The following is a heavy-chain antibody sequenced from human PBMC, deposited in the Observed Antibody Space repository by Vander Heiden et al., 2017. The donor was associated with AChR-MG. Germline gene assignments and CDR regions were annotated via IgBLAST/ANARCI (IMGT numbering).Heavy chain of an antibody. CDR1: GFPFNNYA. CDR3: ARAYSDNDWGCGY. D-gene: IGHD5-12*01. V-gene: IGHV3-23*01. CDR2: ISGRGGNT. J-gene: IGHJ4*02. Sequence: VQLLESGGDLVQPGGSLRLPCVASGFPFNNYAMAGVRQAPGKGLEWVSSISGRGGNTYYADAVKGRFTISRDTSKSTLYLLLDSLRAEDTAVYYCARAYSDNDWGCGYWGQGTLVTDSS.